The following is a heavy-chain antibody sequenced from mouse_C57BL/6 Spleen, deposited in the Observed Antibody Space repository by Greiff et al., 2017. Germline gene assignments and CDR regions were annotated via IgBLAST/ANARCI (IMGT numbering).Heavy chain of an antibody. CDR3: ARRNFYYFDY. J-gene: IGHJ2*01. CDR1: GYTFTSYW. CDR2: IDPSDSYT. V-gene: IGHV1-69*01. Sequence: QVQLQQPGAELVMPGASVKLSCKASGYTFTSYWMHWVKQRPGQGLEWIGEIDPSDSYTNYNQKFKGKSTLTVDKSSSTAYMQLSSLTSEDSAVYYCARRNFYYFDYWCQGTTLTVSS.